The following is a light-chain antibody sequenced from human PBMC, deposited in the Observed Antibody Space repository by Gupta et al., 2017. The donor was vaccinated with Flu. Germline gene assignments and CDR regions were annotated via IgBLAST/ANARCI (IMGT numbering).Light chain of an antibody. CDR2: NSY. CDR1: QSISNN. Sequence: EIMLTQSPATLSVTLGERVTVSCRASQSISNNLAWYQQKPGQPPRLLIYNSYTRDTDIPARFGGAGSGTDFTLTIDSLRSEDFAVYYCQHYSDRPPWTFGPGTKVDLK. V-gene: IGKV3-15*01. J-gene: IGKJ1*01. CDR3: QHYSDRPPWT.